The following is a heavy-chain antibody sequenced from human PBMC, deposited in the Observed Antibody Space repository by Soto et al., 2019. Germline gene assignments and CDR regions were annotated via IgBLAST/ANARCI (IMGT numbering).Heavy chain of an antibody. J-gene: IGHJ4*02. V-gene: IGHV3-11*05. D-gene: IGHD6-13*01. CDR3: AIGRGAAADDFDF. CDR1: GFTFSDYY. CDR2: ISSSTSHT. Sequence: QVQLVESGGGLVKPGGSLRLSCAVSGFTFSDYYMTWIRQAPGKGLEWVSYISSSTSHTNYADSVKGRFTISRDNAKNSLFLQMNSLRAEDTAVYYCAIGRGAAADDFDFWGQGALVTVSS.